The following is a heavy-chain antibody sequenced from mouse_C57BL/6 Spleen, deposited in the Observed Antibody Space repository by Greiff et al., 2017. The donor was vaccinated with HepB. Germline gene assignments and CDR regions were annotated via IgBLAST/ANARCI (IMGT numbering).Heavy chain of an antibody. CDR2: ISYDGSN. CDR1: GYSITSGYY. J-gene: IGHJ4*01. D-gene: IGHD6-2*01. CDR3: AKGSLYAMDY. Sequence: EVKLMESGPGLVKPSQSLSLTCSVTGYSITSGYYWNWIRQFPGNKLEWMGYISYDGSNNYNPSLKNRISITRDTSKNQFFLKLNSVTTEDTATYYCAKGSLYAMDYWGQGTSVTVSS. V-gene: IGHV3-6*01.